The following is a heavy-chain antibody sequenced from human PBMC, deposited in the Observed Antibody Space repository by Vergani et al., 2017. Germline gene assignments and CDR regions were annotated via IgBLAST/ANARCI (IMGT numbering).Heavy chain of an antibody. CDR2: ISYDGSNK. CDR3: ARIYDGSGSYYTQKDDAFDI. CDR1: GFTFSSYA. D-gene: IGHD3-10*01. V-gene: IGHV3-30*04. Sequence: QVQLVESGGGLVKPGGSLRLSCAASGFTFSSYAMHWVRQAPGKGLEWVAVISYDGSNKYYADSVKGRFTISRDNSKNTLYLQMNSLRAEDTAVYYCARIYDGSGSYYTQKDDAFDIWGQGTMVTVSS. J-gene: IGHJ3*02.